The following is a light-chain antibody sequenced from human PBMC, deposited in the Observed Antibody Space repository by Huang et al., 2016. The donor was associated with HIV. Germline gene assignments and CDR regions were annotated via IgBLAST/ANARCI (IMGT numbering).Light chain of an antibody. CDR1: LNVSDY. J-gene: IGKJ1*01. CDR3: QQRTNWPPWT. V-gene: IGKV3-11*01. Sequence: EVVLTQSPATLSLSPGERATLSCRASLNVSDYLSWFHQNPGQAPRLLIYDASKRPTGIPARFSGSGSGTYFTLTISSLEPEDCAVYYCQQRTNWPPWTFGQGTEVEIK. CDR2: DAS.